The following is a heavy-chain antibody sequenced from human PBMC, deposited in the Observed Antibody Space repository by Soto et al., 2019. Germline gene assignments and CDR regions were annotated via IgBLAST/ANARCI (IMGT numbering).Heavy chain of an antibody. J-gene: IGHJ5*02. V-gene: IGHV4-39*01. D-gene: IGHD6-25*01. CDR3: AGQTFTIAAASYGRSNWFDP. CDR1: GGSITSSSHF. Sequence: SLTCSASGGSITSSSHFGGWVRQPPGKGLEWIGTIYFTGNTYYTPSLKSRLTMSIDTSKNEFSLRLNSVTAADTAVYYCAGQTFTIAAASYGRSNWFDPWGPGTLVTVSS. CDR2: IYFTGNT.